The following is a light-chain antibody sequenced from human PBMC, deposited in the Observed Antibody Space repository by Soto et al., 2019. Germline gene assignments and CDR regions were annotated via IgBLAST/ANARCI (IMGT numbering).Light chain of an antibody. V-gene: IGKV1-5*03. Sequence: DIHMTQSPSTLSASVGDRVTITCRASQSISSWLAWYQQKPGKAPNLLIYKTSNLESGVPSRFRGSGSGTEFTLTISSLQPDDFATYYCQHYNGYSWTFGQGTKVEIK. CDR2: KTS. J-gene: IGKJ1*01. CDR1: QSISSW. CDR3: QHYNGYSWT.